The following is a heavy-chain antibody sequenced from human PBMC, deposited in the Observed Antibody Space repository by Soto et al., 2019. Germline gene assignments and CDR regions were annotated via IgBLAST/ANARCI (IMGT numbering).Heavy chain of an antibody. Sequence: QVQLQESGPGLVKPSETLSLSCSVSGGSISGHYWSWVRQTPGKGLEWIDYMYYSGSTNYNPSLKSWVTISVDTSKNHFSLRLTSVTAADTAVYYCARGPYYDLIWNYYYMDVWGKGTTVTVSS. CDR3: ARGPYYDLIWNYYYMDV. D-gene: IGHD3-16*01. CDR2: MYYSGST. V-gene: IGHV4-59*08. CDR1: GGSISGHY. J-gene: IGHJ6*03.